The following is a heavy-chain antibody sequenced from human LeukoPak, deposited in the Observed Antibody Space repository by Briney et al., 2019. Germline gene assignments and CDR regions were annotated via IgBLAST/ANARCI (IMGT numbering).Heavy chain of an antibody. V-gene: IGHV3-9*01. CDR2: ISWNSGSI. Sequence: GRSLRLSCAASGFTFDDYAMHWVRQAPGKGLEWVSGISWNSGSIGYADSVKGRLTISRDNAKNSLYLQMNSLRAEDTALYYCAKDMDGYNPNDAFDIWGQGTMVTVSS. CDR1: GFTFDDYA. D-gene: IGHD5-24*01. CDR3: AKDMDGYNPNDAFDI. J-gene: IGHJ3*02.